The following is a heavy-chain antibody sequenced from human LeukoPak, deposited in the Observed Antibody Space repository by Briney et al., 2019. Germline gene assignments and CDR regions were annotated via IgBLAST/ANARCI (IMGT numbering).Heavy chain of an antibody. CDR2: IYYSGST. J-gene: IGHJ3*02. CDR1: GGSIRSYS. Sequence: SETLSLTCTVSGGSIRSYSWSWIRQPPGKGLEWIGYIYYSGSTNYNPSLKSRVTISVDTSRNQFSLKLSSVTAADTAVYYCARGAQPHYYDSSGYKRAAFDIWGQGTMVTVSS. D-gene: IGHD3-22*01. V-gene: IGHV4-59*12. CDR3: ARGAQPHYYDSSGYKRAAFDI.